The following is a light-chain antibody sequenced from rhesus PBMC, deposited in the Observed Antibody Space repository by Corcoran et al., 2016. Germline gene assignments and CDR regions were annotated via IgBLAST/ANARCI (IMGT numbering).Light chain of an antibody. V-gene: IGKV2-64*01. Sequence: DVVMTQSPLSLPITPGQPASISCRSSQSLLHSNGITYLSWYQQKPGQPPRLLFYKVSNRDSGVPDRFSGRGAGTDFTLKISRVEAEVVGVYYCGQGTHWPPWTFGQGTKVEIK. CDR1: QSLLHSNGITY. J-gene: IGKJ1*01. CDR2: KVS. CDR3: GQGTHWPPWT.